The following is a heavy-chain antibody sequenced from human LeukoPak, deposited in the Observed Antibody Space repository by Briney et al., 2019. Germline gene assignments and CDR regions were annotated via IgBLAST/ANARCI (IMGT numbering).Heavy chain of an antibody. CDR1: GYTFTSYY. D-gene: IGHD1-26*01. V-gene: IGHV1-46*01. Sequence: ASVKVSCKASGYTFTSYYMHWVRQAPGQGLEWMGIINPSGGSTSYPQKFQGRVTMTRDTSTSTVYMELSSLRSEDTAVYYCARAPGRHDAFDIWGQGTMVTVSS. CDR3: ARAPGRHDAFDI. CDR2: INPSGGST. J-gene: IGHJ3*02.